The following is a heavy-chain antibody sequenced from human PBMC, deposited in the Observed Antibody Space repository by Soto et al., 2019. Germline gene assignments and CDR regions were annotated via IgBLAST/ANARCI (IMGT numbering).Heavy chain of an antibody. CDR3: ALALGPTTGLDY. J-gene: IGHJ4*02. D-gene: IGHD1-26*01. CDR2: IFNSGTT. Sequence: QVQLQESGPGLVKPSQTLSLTCSVSGASTVSHYHWTWIRQPPGKGLDWMGYIFNSGTTFYNPSLTSRLSISMDTSGNHFSLELRSVTAADTAVDYCALALGPTTGLDYWGQGTLVTVSS. V-gene: IGHV4-31*02. CDR1: GASTVSHYH.